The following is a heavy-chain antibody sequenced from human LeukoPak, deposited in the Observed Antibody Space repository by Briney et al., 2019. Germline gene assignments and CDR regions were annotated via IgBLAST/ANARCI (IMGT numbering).Heavy chain of an antibody. Sequence: ASVKVSCKASGCTFTSYGISWVRQAPGQGLEWMGWISAYNGNTNYAQKLQGRVTMTTDTSTSTAYMELRSLRSDDTAVYYCARDRMIVVVIPDAFDIWGQGTMVTVSS. J-gene: IGHJ3*02. CDR1: GCTFTSYG. V-gene: IGHV1-18*01. CDR3: ARDRMIVVVIPDAFDI. D-gene: IGHD3-22*01. CDR2: ISAYNGNT.